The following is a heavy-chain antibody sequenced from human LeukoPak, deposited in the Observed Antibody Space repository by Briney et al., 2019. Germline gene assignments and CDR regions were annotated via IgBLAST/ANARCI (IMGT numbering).Heavy chain of an antibody. D-gene: IGHD3-3*01. V-gene: IGHV3-23*01. CDR2: ISGSGGST. CDR3: AKDGLDFWSGYHPNSAFDY. J-gene: IGHJ4*02. Sequence: PGGSLRLSCAASGFTFSSYAMSWVRQAPGKGLERVSAISGSGGSTYYADSVKGRFTISRDNSKNTLYLQMNSLRAEDTAVYYCAKDGLDFWSGYHPNSAFDYWGQGTLVTVSS. CDR1: GFTFSSYA.